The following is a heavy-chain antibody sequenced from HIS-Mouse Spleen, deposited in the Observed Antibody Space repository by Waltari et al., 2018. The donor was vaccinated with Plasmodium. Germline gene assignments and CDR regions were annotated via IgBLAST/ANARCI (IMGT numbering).Heavy chain of an antibody. D-gene: IGHD1-7*01. CDR3: ARDRITGTSYFDY. V-gene: IGHV4-39*07. CDR2: IYYSGST. J-gene: IGHJ4*02. CDR1: GGSTSRSSYY. Sequence: QLQLQESGPGLVKPSETLSLTCTVSGGSTSRSSYYWGWIRQPPGKGLEWIGSIYYSGSTYYNPSLKSRVTISVDTSKNQFSLKLSSVTAADTAVYYCARDRITGTSYFDYWGQGTLVTVSS.